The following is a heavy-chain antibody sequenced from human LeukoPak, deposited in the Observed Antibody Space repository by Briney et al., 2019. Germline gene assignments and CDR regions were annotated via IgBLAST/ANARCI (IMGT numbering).Heavy chain of an antibody. J-gene: IGHJ4*02. D-gene: IGHD3-10*01. CDR2: IYYSGST. CDR1: GGSISSSSYY. V-gene: IGHV4-39*07. Sequence: SETLSLTCTVSGGSISSSSYYWGWIRQPPGKGLEWIGSIYYSGSTYYNPSLKSRVTISVDTSKNQFSLKLSSVTAADTAVYYCARGGVLWFGELVDWGQGTLVTVSS. CDR3: ARGGVLWFGELVD.